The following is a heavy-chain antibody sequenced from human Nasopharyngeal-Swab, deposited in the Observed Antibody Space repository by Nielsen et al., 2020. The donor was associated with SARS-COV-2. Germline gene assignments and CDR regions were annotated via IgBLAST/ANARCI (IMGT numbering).Heavy chain of an antibody. V-gene: IGHV4-59*12. Sequence: SSTLSLTCTVSGGPIRSYYWSWIRQPPGKGLEWIGYIYYSGSTYYNPSLKSRVTISVDTSKNQFSLKLSPVTAADTAVYYCAREQERYFDLWGRGTLVTVSS. J-gene: IGHJ2*01. CDR3: AREQERYFDL. CDR1: GGPIRSYY. CDR2: IYYSGST.